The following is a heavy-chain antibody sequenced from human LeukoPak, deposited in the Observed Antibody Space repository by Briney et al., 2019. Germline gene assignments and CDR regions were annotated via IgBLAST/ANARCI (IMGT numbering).Heavy chain of an antibody. CDR2: IYHSGST. CDR1: GGSISSSNW. CDR3: ARLTKNDSGTYRFGKKKRGYMDV. J-gene: IGHJ6*03. V-gene: IGHV4-4*02. D-gene: IGHD3-10*01. Sequence: PSETLSLTCAVSGGSISSSNWWSWVRQPPGKGLEWIGEIYHSGSTNYKPSLKSRVTISVDTSKNQFSLKLSSVTAADTAVYYCARLTKNDSGTYRFGKKKRGYMDVWGKGTTVTISS.